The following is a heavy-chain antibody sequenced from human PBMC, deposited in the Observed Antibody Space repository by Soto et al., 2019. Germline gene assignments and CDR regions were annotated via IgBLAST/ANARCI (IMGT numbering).Heavy chain of an antibody. V-gene: IGHV3-23*01. Sequence: EVQLLESGGGLVQPGGSLRLSCAASGFTFSSYAMSRVRQAPGKGLEWVSAISGSGGSTYYADSVKGRFTISRDNSKNTLYLQMNSLRAEDTAVYYCAKRPNYYGSGTNFDYWGQGTLVTVSS. D-gene: IGHD3-10*01. CDR1: GFTFSSYA. CDR3: AKRPNYYGSGTNFDY. J-gene: IGHJ4*02. CDR2: ISGSGGST.